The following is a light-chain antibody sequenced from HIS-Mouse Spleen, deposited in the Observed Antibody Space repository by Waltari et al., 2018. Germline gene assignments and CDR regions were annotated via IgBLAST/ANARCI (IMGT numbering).Light chain of an antibody. CDR2: EVS. J-gene: IGLJ2*01. CDR1: SSDVGGYNY. V-gene: IGLV2-8*01. Sequence: QSALTQPPSASGSPGPSVPISCTGTSSDVGGYNYVPWYQQHPGKAPKLMIYEVSKRPSGVPGRFSGSKSGNTASLTVSGLQAEDEADYYCSSYAGSNNFVVFGGGTKLTVL. CDR3: SSYAGSNNFVV.